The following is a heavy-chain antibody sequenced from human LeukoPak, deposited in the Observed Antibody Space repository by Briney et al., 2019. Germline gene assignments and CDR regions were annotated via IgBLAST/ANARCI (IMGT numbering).Heavy chain of an antibody. CDR1: GFTFSNYA. J-gene: IGHJ4*02. V-gene: IGHV3-23*01. Sequence: GGSLRLSCAASGFTFSNYAMSWVRQAPGKGLEWVSTVSASGTNSYYADSVKGRFTISRDNSKNTLYLQMNILRAQDTAMCFCAKSRGIYCRSSSCSFDYWGQGILVTVSS. CDR2: VSASGTNS. D-gene: IGHD2-2*01. CDR3: AKSRGIYCRSSSCSFDY.